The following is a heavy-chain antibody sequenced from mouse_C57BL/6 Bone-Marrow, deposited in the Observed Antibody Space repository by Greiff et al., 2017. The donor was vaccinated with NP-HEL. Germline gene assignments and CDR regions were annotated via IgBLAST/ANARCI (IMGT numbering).Heavy chain of an antibody. CDR2: ISSGGSYT. Sequence: EVQGVESGGDLVKPGGSLKLSCAASGFTFSSYGMSWVRQTPDKRLEWVATISSGGSYTYYPDSVKGRFTISRDNAKNTLYLQMSSLKSEDTAMYYCARRYGYDGVDYWGQGTTLTVSS. CDR1: GFTFSSYG. J-gene: IGHJ2*01. D-gene: IGHD2-2*01. V-gene: IGHV5-6*01. CDR3: ARRYGYDGVDY.